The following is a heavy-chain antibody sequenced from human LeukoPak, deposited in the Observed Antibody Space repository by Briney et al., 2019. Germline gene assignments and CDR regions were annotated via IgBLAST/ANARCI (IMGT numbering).Heavy chain of an antibody. Sequence: GGSLRLSCAVSGFTASSNYMSWVRQAPGKGLEWVSVIYSDGRTYYADSVKGRFTISRHNSKKTLYLQMNSLRAEDTAVYYCAREVMGKRRAFDIWGQGAVVTVSS. J-gene: IGHJ3*02. CDR2: IYSDGRT. CDR3: AREVMGKRRAFDI. D-gene: IGHD2-8*01. V-gene: IGHV3-53*04. CDR1: GFTASSNY.